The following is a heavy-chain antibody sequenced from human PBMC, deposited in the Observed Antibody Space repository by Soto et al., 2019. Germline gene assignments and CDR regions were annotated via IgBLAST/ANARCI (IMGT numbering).Heavy chain of an antibody. J-gene: IGHJ4*02. V-gene: IGHV1-69*13. CDR2: IIPIFGTA. Sequence: ASVKVSCKASGGAFSSYAISWVRQAPGQGLEWMGGIIPIFGTANYAQKFQGRVTITADESTSTAYMELSSLRSEDTAVYYCAGVREMATITSFDYWGQGTLVTVSS. CDR1: GGAFSSYA. D-gene: IGHD5-12*01. CDR3: AGVREMATITSFDY.